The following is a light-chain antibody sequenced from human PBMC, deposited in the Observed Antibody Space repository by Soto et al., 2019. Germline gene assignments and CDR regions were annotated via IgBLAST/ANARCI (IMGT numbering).Light chain of an antibody. CDR3: QQFDTYPLP. J-gene: IGKJ5*01. V-gene: IGKV1-13*02. CDR2: DVS. CDR1: QGIGSST. Sequence: AIQLTQSPSSLSASVGDRVTITCRASQGIGSSTFAWYQQKAGKAPTLLIYDVSNLQRGVPTRFSGSGSGTDFSLTISSLQPEDFATYYCQQFDTYPLPSGQGTRLDIK.